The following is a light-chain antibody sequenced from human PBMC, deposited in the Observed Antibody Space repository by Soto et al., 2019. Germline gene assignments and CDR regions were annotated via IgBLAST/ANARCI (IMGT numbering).Light chain of an antibody. V-gene: IGLV2-14*03. CDR3: SSFTTTSTHV. J-gene: IGLJ1*01. CDR1: SSDIGAYDY. CDR2: AVN. Sequence: QSALTQPASLSGSPGQSITISCNGTSSDIGAYDYVSWFQQLPGKAPNLLLSAVNHPPSQVSNSFSASKSSTTAYLTLYRLQVEDEAAYFFSSFTTTSTHVFRTATTGTVL.